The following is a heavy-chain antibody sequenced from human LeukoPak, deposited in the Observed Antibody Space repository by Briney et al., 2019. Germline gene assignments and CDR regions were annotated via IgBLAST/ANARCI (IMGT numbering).Heavy chain of an antibody. CDR2: INHSGST. D-gene: IGHD6-13*01. CDR1: GGSFSGYC. CDR3: ATIEDGQQLGGLHY. V-gene: IGHV4-34*01. J-gene: IGHJ4*02. Sequence: ESSETLSLTCADYGGSFSGYCWSWIRQPPGKGLEWIGEINHSGSTNYNPSLKSRVTISVDTSKNQFSLKLSSVTAADTAVYYCATIEDGQQLGGLHYWGQGTLVTVSS.